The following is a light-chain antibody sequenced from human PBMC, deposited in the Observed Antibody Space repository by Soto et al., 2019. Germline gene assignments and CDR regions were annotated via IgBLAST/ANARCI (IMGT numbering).Light chain of an antibody. V-gene: IGKV1-5*03. CDR2: KAS. CDR3: QQSYSTRVT. CDR1: QSISSW. Sequence: DIQMTQSPSTLSASLGDRISITCRASQSISSWLAWYQQKPGKAPRLLIYKASTLESGVPSRFSGSGSGTEFTLTISSLQPEDFATYYCQQSYSTRVTFGQGTRLEIK. J-gene: IGKJ5*01.